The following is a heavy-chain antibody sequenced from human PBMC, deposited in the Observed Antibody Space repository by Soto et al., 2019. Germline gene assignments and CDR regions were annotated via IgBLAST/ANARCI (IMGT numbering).Heavy chain of an antibody. Sequence: SETLSLTCAVSGGSISSSNWWSWVRQPPGKGLEWIGEIYHSGSTNYNPSLKSRVTISVDTSKNQFSLKLSSVTAADTAVYYCARRQSSSWYGLWGQGTLVTVS. CDR2: IYHSGST. J-gene: IGHJ4*02. D-gene: IGHD6-13*01. CDR3: ARRQSSSWYGL. CDR1: GGSISSSNW. V-gene: IGHV4-4*02.